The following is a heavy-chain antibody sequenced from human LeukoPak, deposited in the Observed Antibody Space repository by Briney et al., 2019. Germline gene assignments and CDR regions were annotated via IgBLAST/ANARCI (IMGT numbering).Heavy chain of an antibody. V-gene: IGHV3-7*03. CDR1: GFTFSNYW. CDR3: ARDLAYSRLDY. CDR2: IKEDGSEA. D-gene: IGHD5-18*01. J-gene: IGHJ4*02. Sequence: LPGGSLRLSCAASGFTFSNYWMSWVRQAPGKGPEWMGNIKEDGSEAYYVDSVKGRFTISRDNAQNSLYLHMHSLRVEDTAVYYCARDLAYSRLDYWGQGMLVTVSS.